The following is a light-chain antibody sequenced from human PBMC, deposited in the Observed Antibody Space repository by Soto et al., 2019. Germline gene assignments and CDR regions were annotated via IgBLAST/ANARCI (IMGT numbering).Light chain of an antibody. CDR2: EVS. CDR3: SSYTTTTTLG. CDR1: SSDVGGYKY. J-gene: IGLJ3*02. Sequence: QSVLTQPASVSGSPGQSITISCTGTSSDVGGYKYVSWYQQHPGKAPKLMIYEVSNRPSGVSNRFSGSKSGNTASLTISGLHAEDEADYYCSSYTTTTTLGFGGGTQLTVL. V-gene: IGLV2-14*01.